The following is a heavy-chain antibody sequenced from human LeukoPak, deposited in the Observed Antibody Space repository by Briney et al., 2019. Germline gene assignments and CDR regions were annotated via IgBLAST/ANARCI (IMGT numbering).Heavy chain of an antibody. J-gene: IGHJ4*02. Sequence: SVKVSCKASGYTFNTYGITWVRQAPGQGLEWMGGIIPIFGTANYAQKFQGRVTITTDESTSTAYMELSSLRSEDTAVYYCARDDYYDSSGYYWGVFDYWGQGTLVTVSS. V-gene: IGHV1-69*05. D-gene: IGHD3-22*01. CDR2: IIPIFGTA. CDR3: ARDDYYDSSGYYWGVFDY. CDR1: GYTFNTYG.